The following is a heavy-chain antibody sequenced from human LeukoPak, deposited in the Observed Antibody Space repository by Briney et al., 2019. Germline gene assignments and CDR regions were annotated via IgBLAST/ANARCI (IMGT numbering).Heavy chain of an antibody. CDR2: ISRSGDYT. D-gene: IGHD1-26*01. V-gene: IGHV3-11*05. CDR1: GFTFSDYS. Sequence: GGSLRLSCAASGFTFSDYSMNWIRQAPGKGLEWVSHISRSGDYTNYADSVKGRFTISRDNARNSLFLQMNSLRAEDTAVYYCTTDPWGGSYYFDYWGQGTLVTVSS. CDR3: TTDPWGGSYYFDY. J-gene: IGHJ4*02.